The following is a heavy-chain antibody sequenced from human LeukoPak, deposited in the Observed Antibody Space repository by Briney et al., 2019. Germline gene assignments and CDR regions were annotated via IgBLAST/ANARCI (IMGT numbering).Heavy chain of an antibody. V-gene: IGHV1-69*13. CDR2: IIPIFGTA. CDR1: GYTFSGYY. Sequence: GASVKVSCKASGYTFSGYYLHWVRQAPGQGLEWMGGIIPIFGTANYAQKFQGRVTITADESTSTAYMELSSLRSEDTAVYYCARVIYGSGSYAFDYWGQGTLVTVSS. CDR3: ARVIYGSGSYAFDY. D-gene: IGHD3-10*01. J-gene: IGHJ4*02.